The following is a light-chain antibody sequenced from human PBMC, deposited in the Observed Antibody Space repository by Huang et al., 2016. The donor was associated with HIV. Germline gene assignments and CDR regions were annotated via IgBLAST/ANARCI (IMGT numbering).Light chain of an antibody. CDR1: QSLLHTDGKTS. CDR2: VRS. Sequence: DIVMTQTPLSLSVIPGQPASISCKSSQSLLHTDGKTSLYWYLQKPGQSPHRLSYVRSRRLSGVPDRFRGSGSGTDFTLKISRVEAEDVGVYYCMQGIHLPFTFGPGTKVDIK. J-gene: IGKJ3*01. CDR3: MQGIHLPFT. V-gene: IGKV2-29*02.